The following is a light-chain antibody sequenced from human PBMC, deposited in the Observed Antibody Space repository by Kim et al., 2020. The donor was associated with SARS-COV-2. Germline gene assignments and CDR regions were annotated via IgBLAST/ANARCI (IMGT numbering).Light chain of an antibody. CDR1: QSVSNNY. CDR3: HQYGTSPWT. J-gene: IGKJ1*01. V-gene: IGKV3-20*01. Sequence: SPGERATLPCRASQSVSNNYLAWYQQKPGQAPRLLIYGASDRATGIPDRFSGSGSGTDFTLTISRLEPEDFAVYYCHQYGTSPWTFGQGTKVEIK. CDR2: GAS.